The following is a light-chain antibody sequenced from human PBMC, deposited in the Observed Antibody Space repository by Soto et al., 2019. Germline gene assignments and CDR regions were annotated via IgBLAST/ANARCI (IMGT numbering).Light chain of an antibody. CDR1: SSDVGGYNY. CDR3: SSYTSSSTWV. Sequence: QSALTQPASVSGSPGQSITISCTGTSSDVGGYNYVSWYQQHPGKAPKLMIYEVSNRPSGVSNRFSGSKSVNTASLTISGLQAEDEADYYCSSYTSSSTWVFGGGTKLTFL. J-gene: IGLJ3*02. V-gene: IGLV2-14*01. CDR2: EVS.